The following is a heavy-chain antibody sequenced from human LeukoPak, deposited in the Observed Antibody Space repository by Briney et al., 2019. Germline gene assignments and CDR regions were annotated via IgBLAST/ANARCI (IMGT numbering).Heavy chain of an antibody. CDR2: ISAYNGNT. CDR3: AADSDQLLFGSSSFDY. J-gene: IGHJ4*02. Sequence: ASVKVSCKASGYTFTSYGISWVRQAPGQGLEWMGWISAYNGNTNYAQKLQGRVTITRDMSTSTAYMELSSLRSEDTAVYYCAADSDQLLFGSSSFDYWGQGTLVTVSS. CDR1: GYTFTSYG. D-gene: IGHD2-2*01. V-gene: IGHV1-18*01.